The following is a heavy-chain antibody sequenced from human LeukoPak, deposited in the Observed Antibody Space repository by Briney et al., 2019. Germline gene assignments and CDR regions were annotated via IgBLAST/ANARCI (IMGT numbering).Heavy chain of an antibody. CDR2: ISYDGSNK. J-gene: IGHJ5*02. CDR3: AREDIVVVPAAPHNWFDP. CDR1: GFTFSSYA. Sequence: GGSLRLSCAASGFTFSSYAMHWVRQAPGKGLEWVAVISYDGSNKYYADSVKGRFTISRDNSKNTLYLQMNSLRAEDTAVYYCAREDIVVVPAAPHNWFDPWGQGTLVTVSS. V-gene: IGHV3-30*07. D-gene: IGHD2-2*01.